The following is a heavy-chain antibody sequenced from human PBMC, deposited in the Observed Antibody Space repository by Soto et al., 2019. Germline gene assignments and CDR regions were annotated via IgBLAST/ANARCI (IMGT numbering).Heavy chain of an antibody. J-gene: IGHJ6*02. V-gene: IGHV3-74*01. CDR3: ARDRGYSYEFLYGMDV. CDR1: GFTFSSYW. Sequence: GGSLRLSCAASGFTFSSYWMHWVRQAPGKGLVWVSRINSDGISTSYADSVKGRFTISRDNAKNTLYLQMNSLRAEDTAVYYCARDRGYSYEFLYGMDVWGQGTTVTVSS. D-gene: IGHD5-18*01. CDR2: INSDGIST.